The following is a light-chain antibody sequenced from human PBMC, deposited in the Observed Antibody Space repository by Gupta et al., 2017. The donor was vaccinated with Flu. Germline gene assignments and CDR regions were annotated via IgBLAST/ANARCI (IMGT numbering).Light chain of an antibody. V-gene: IGLV7-46*01. CDR1: TGVVTSTHY. Sequence: QAVVTQEPSLTVSPGGTVTLTCDSNTGVVTSTHYAYWYQQKPGQALRTLISDTNNRRSWTPARFSGSLLGDKAALTLSGALPEDEADYYCSLSNSGNRVFGGGTTLTVL. J-gene: IGLJ2*01. CDR3: SLSNSGNRV. CDR2: DTN.